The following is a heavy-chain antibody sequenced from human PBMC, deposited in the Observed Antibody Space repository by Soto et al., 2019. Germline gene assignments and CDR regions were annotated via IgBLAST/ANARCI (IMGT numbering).Heavy chain of an antibody. CDR3: AGGGGYYGSGAYYRGYFDH. J-gene: IGHJ4*02. V-gene: IGHV1-3*01. D-gene: IGHD3-10*01. CDR1: GYSFTNYT. CDR2: LNPDTAST. Sequence: ASVKVSCKASGYSFTNYTIHWVRQAPGQGLEWMGWLNPDTASTKFSPKFQGRVIMTRDKSANTAFMQLTSLTSEDTALYYCAGGGGYYGSGAYYRGYFDHWGLGALVTVSS.